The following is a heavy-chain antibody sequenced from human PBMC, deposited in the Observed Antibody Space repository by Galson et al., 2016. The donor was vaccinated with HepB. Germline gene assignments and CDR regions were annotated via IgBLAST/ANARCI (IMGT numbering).Heavy chain of an antibody. Sequence: SETLSLTCAVSGASISSPNWWTWVRQSPGKGLEWIGEIYYSGITNYNPSLKSRVTLSLDKSKNHFFLKLVSVTAAGTAVYFCAGEGVSFGELYYWGPGTLVAVSS. CDR1: GASISSPNW. D-gene: IGHD3-10*01. CDR2: IYYSGIT. V-gene: IGHV4-4*02. CDR3: AGEGVSFGELYY. J-gene: IGHJ4*02.